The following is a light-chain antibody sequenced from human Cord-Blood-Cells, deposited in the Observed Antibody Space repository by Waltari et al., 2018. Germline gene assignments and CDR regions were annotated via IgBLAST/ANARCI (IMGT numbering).Light chain of an antibody. Sequence: QSALTQPRSVSVSPGQSVTISCTGTSSDVGGSNYVSWYQQHPGKAPKLMIYDVSKRPSGVPDRFSGSKSGNTASLTISGLQAEDEADYYCCSYAGSYVFGTGTKVTVL. CDR1: SSDVGGSNY. CDR3: CSYAGSYV. V-gene: IGLV2-11*01. J-gene: IGLJ1*01. CDR2: DVS.